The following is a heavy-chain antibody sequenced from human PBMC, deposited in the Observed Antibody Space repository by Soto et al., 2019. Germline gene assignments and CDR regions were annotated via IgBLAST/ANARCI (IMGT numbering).Heavy chain of an antibody. Sequence: GGSLRLSCAASGFTSSDFHMNWVRQAPGKGLEWVGRSGAKSNGYTTEYAASVKGRFTVSRDDSKNTLFLQMNSLNIGDAAVYYCVGESFYRLDYWGQGSLVTVSS. CDR3: VGESFYRLDY. V-gene: IGHV3-72*01. D-gene: IGHD3-16*01. J-gene: IGHJ4*02. CDR2: SGAKSNGYTT. CDR1: GFTSSDFH.